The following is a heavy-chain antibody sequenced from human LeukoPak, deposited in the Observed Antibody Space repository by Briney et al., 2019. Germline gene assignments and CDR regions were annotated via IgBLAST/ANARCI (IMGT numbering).Heavy chain of an antibody. D-gene: IGHD3-3*01. J-gene: IGHJ6*03. CDR2: ISGSGGST. Sequence: PGGSLRLSCAASGFTFSSYAMSWVRQAPGKGLEWVSAISGSGGSTYYADSVKGRFTISRDDSKNTLYLQMNSLRAEDTAVYYCAKDGKYYDFWSCYYSRSYYYYMDVWGKGTTVTVSS. V-gene: IGHV3-23*01. CDR3: AKDGKYYDFWSCYYSRSYYYYMDV. CDR1: GFTFSSYA.